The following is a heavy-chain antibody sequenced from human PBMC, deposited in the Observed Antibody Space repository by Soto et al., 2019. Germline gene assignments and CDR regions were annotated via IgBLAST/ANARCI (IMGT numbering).Heavy chain of an antibody. Sequence: QVQLVESGGGLVRPGESLRLSCTASGFALIDNMGWIRQAPGRGLECIAYISNSGTATYYIDSVKGRFTVSRDHAENSLYLQMNSLTADDTAVYYCARDYSNKGFDYWGQGTLVTVSS. CDR3: ARDYSNKGFDY. CDR2: ISNSGTAT. D-gene: IGHD4-4*01. V-gene: IGHV3-11*01. CDR1: GFALIDN. J-gene: IGHJ4*02.